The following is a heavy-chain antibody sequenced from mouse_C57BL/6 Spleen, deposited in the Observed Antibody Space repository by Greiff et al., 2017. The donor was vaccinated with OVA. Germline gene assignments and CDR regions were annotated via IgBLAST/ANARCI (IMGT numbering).Heavy chain of an antibody. V-gene: IGHV1-15*01. CDR3: TVYGFYAMDY. J-gene: IGHJ4*01. CDR1: GYTFTDYE. D-gene: IGHD1-2*01. CDR2: IDPETGGT. Sequence: QVQLKESGAELVRPGASVTLSCKASGYTFTDYEMHWVKQTPVHGLEWIGAIDPETGGTAYNQKFKGKAILTADKSSSTAYMELRSLTSEDSAVYYCTVYGFYAMDYWGQGTSVTVSS.